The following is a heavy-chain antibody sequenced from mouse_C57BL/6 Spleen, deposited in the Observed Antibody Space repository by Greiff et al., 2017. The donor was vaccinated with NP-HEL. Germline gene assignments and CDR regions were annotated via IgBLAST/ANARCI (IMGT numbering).Heavy chain of an antibody. CDR3: ASSSDGYFDV. V-gene: IGHV1-69*01. D-gene: IGHD1-1*01. CDR2: IDPSDSST. Sequence: QVQLQQPGAELVMPGASVKLSCKASGYTFTSYWMHWVKQRPGQGLEWIGEIDPSDSSTNYNQKFKGKSTLTVDKSCRTAYMQLSSQTSEDSAVYYCASSSDGYFDVWGTGTTVTVSS. CDR1: GYTFTSYW. J-gene: IGHJ1*03.